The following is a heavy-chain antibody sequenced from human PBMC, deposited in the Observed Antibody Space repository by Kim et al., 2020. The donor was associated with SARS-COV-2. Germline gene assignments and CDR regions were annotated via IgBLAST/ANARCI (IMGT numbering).Heavy chain of an antibody. CDR3: ARGIALWFGALDAFDI. V-gene: IGHV4-34*13. Sequence: SLKSRVTISVDKSKNQFSLKLSSVTAADTAVYYCARGIALWFGALDAFDIWGQGTMVTVSS. J-gene: IGHJ3*02. D-gene: IGHD3-10*01.